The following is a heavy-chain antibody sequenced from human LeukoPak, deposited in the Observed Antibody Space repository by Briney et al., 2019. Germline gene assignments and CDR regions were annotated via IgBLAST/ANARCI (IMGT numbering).Heavy chain of an antibody. D-gene: IGHD3-22*01. CDR3: ARMAPDSSGPPLDP. CDR1: GFTFSNDW. CDR2: ISSSGSTI. Sequence: GGSLRPSCAASGFTFSNDWMTWVRQAPGKGLEWVSYISSSGSTIYYADSVKGRFTISRDNAKNSLYLQMNSLRAEDTAVYYCARMAPDSSGPPLDPWGQGTLVTVSS. V-gene: IGHV3-11*01. J-gene: IGHJ5*02.